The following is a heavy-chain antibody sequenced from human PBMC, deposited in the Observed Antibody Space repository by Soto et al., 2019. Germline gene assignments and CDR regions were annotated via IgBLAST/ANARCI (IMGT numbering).Heavy chain of an antibody. V-gene: IGHV1-18*01. Sequence: QVQLVQSGDEVRKPGSSVKVSYMASGYILVINGIAWVRQAPGQGLEWMGWISPYSGNTHYASKVQGRLTMTTDTSTSTAYMDLGSLTSDDAAVYYCAMVDNYVTPTPQDVWGQGTTVTVSS. CDR3: AMVDNYVTPTPQDV. J-gene: IGHJ6*02. D-gene: IGHD3-16*01. CDR1: GYILVING. CDR2: ISPYSGNT.